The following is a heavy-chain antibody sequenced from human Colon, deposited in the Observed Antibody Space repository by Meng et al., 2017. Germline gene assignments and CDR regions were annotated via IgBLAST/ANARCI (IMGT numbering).Heavy chain of an antibody. CDR1: GGSISSVDYY. D-gene: IGHD3-9*01. J-gene: IGHJ5*02. CDR2: IYYSGST. CDR3: ARGYYDILTGYYPWFDP. Sequence: QVQLQESGPGLVKPSQTLSLTLTVSGGSISSVDYYWSWIRQPPGKGLEWVGYIYYSGSTYYNPSLKSRVTISVDTSKNQFSLKLSSVTAADTAVYYCARGYYDILTGYYPWFDPWGQGTLVTVSS. V-gene: IGHV4-30-4*01.